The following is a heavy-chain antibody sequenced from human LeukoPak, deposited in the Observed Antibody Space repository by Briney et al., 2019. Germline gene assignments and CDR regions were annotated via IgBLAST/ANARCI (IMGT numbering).Heavy chain of an antibody. V-gene: IGHV3-23*01. CDR2: VSGSGGST. D-gene: IGHD6-13*01. CDR1: GFTFSSYA. J-gene: IGHJ1*01. Sequence: GGSLRLSCAASGFTFSSYAMSWVRQAPGKGLEWVSAVSGSGGSTYYADSVKGRFTISRDNSKNTLYLQMNSLRAEDTAVYYCAKDLSARPLDGISWYGSEYFQHWGQGTLVTVSS. CDR3: AKDLSARPLDGISWYGSEYFQH.